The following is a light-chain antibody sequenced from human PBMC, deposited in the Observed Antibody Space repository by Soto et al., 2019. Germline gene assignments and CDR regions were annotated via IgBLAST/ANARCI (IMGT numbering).Light chain of an antibody. CDR3: AAWDDSLNGYV. Sequence: QSVLTQPPSASETPGQRVTIPCSGSSSNIGINTVDWFQQLPGTAPKLLIYNNNQRPSGVPDRFSGSKSGTSASLAISGRQSDDESDYYCAAWDDSLNGYVFGTGTKVTVL. CDR2: NNN. CDR1: SSNIGINT. J-gene: IGLJ1*01. V-gene: IGLV1-44*01.